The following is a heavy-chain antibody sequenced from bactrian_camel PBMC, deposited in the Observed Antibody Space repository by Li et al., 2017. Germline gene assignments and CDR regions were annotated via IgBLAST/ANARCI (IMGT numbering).Heavy chain of an antibody. CDR2: SWRCST. D-gene: IGHD2*01. Sequence: HVQLVESGRLGATWGVSETLLHSPWIHLPSMRHRLVSPARRGPARIRRSYSWRCSTTYAASVEGRFTVSVDNAKNTVYLQMNSLEPQDTAMYYCAAGARSGGYCGTTWRVYSYWGQGTQVTVS. J-gene: IGHJ4*01. CDR3: AAGARSGGYCGTTWRVYSY. V-gene: IGHV3S53*01. CDR1: IHLPSMR.